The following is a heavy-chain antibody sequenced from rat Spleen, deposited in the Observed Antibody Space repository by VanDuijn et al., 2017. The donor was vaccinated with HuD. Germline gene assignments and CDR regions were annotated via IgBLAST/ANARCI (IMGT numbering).Heavy chain of an antibody. D-gene: IGHD1-2*01. CDR2: ISSDGGRN. CDR1: GFTFSDYY. V-gene: IGHV5-29*01. J-gene: IGHJ2*01. Sequence: EVQLVESDGGLVQPGRSLKLSCAASGFTFSDYYMAWVRQAPTKGLEWVATISSDGGRNFYRDSVKGRFTISRDYAKNTLFLQMDSLGSEDTATYYCARLGGKYSSYNYLDNWGQGDMVTVSS. CDR3: ARLGGKYSSYNYLDN.